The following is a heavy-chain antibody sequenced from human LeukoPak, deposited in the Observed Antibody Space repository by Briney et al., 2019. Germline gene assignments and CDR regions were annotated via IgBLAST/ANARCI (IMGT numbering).Heavy chain of an antibody. CDR3: AKLVVIYYGSGSPFDY. V-gene: IGHV3-30*02. Sequence: GSLRLSCAASGFTFSSYGMHWVRQAPGKGLEWVAFIRYDGSNKYYADSVKGRFTISRDNSKNTLYLQMNSLRAEDTAVYYCAKLVVIYYGSGSPFDYWGQGTLVTVSS. J-gene: IGHJ4*02. D-gene: IGHD3-10*01. CDR2: IRYDGSNK. CDR1: GFTFSSYG.